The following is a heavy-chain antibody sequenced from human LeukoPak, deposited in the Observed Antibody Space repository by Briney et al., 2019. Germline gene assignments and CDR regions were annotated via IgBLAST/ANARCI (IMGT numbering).Heavy chain of an antibody. D-gene: IGHD1-14*01. Sequence: SETLSLTCIVSGGSINNFYWSWIRQPPGKGLEWIGYIYHNGKTKYNPSLTSRVSISIDTSKNQFSLRLTSVTAADTAVYYCARELPRSTTFLDYWGQGTLATVSS. CDR2: IYHNGKT. V-gene: IGHV4-59*01. CDR3: ARELPRSTTFLDY. J-gene: IGHJ4*02. CDR1: GGSINNFY.